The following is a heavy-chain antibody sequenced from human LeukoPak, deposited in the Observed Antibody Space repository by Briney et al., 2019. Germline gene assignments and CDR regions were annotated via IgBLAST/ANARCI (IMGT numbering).Heavy chain of an antibody. CDR2: IYYSGST. CDR1: GGSISSSSYY. J-gene: IGHJ4*02. Sequence: SETLSLTCTVSGGSISSSSYYWGWIRQPPGKGLEWIGGIYYSGSTYYNPSLKSRVTISVDTSKNQFSLKLSPVTAADTAVYYCARDGGDDYGDYGAFGDYWGQRTLVTVSS. CDR3: ARDGGDDYGDYGAFGDY. D-gene: IGHD4-17*01. V-gene: IGHV4-39*07.